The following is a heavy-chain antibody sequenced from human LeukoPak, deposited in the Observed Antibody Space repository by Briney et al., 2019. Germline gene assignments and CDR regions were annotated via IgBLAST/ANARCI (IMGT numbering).Heavy chain of an antibody. V-gene: IGHV3-74*01. CDR3: ARDRSGWYYFDY. Sequence: GSLRLSCAASGFTFSSYWMHWVRQAPGKGLVWVSRINSDGSSTRYADSVKGRFTISRDNAKNTLYLQMNSLRAEDTAVYYCARDRSGWYYFDYWGQGTLVTVSS. CDR1: GFTFSSYW. D-gene: IGHD6-19*01. CDR2: INSDGSST. J-gene: IGHJ4*02.